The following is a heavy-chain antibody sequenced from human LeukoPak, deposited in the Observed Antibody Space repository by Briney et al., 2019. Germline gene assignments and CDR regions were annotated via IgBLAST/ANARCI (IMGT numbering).Heavy chain of an antibody. J-gene: IGHJ4*02. CDR1: GGTFSSYA. CDR2: IIPIFGTA. CDR3: AREAGYSSSWFDY. D-gene: IGHD6-13*01. V-gene: IGHV1-69*13. Sequence: ASVKVSCKASGGTFSSYAISWVRQVPGQGLEWMGGIIPIFGTASYAQKFQGRVTMTADESTTTAYMELRSLRSEDTAVYYCAREAGYSSSWFDYWGQGTLVTVSS.